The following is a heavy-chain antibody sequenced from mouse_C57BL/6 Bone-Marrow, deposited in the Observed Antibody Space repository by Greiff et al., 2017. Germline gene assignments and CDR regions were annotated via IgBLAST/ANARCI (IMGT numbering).Heavy chain of an antibody. J-gene: IGHJ4*01. V-gene: IGHV1-59*01. CDR2: IDPSDSYT. CDR3: ARGPEDY. Sequence: QVQLKQPGAELVRPGTSVKLSCKASGYTFTSYWMHWVKQRPGQGLEWIGVIDPSDSYTNYNQKFKGKATLTVDTSSSTAYMQLSSLTSEDSAVYYCARGPEDYGGQGTSVTVSS. CDR1: GYTFTSYW.